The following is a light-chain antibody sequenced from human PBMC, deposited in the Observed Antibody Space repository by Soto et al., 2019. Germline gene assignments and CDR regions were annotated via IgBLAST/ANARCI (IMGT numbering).Light chain of an antibody. J-gene: IGKJ1*01. CDR1: QRGSNNY. CDR2: GAS. CDR3: QQYGSSLST. V-gene: IGKV3-20*01. Sequence: VLTRSPAPLSLCPVEGATVSWSASQRGSNNYLAWYQQKPGQAPRLLIYGASTRATGIPDRFSGSGSGTDFTLTISGLEPEDSAVYYCQQYGSSLSTFGQGTKVDIK.